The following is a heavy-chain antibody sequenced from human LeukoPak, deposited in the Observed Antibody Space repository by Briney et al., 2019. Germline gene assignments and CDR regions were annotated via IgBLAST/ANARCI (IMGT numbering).Heavy chain of an antibody. CDR1: GFTVSSSY. V-gene: IGHV3-53*01. J-gene: IGHJ5*02. CDR2: IRSDGTT. Sequence: GGSLRLSCAASGFTVSSSYMSWVRQAPGKGLEWVSVIRSDGTTAYADSVKGRFTISRDTSRNTLYLQMNSLRAEDTAVYYCAKDGDYYGSPFDPWGQGTLVTVSS. CDR3: AKDGDYYGSPFDP. D-gene: IGHD3-10*01.